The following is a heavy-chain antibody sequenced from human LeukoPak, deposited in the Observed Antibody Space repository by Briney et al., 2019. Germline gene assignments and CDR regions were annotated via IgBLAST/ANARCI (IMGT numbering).Heavy chain of an antibody. V-gene: IGHV3-48*04. D-gene: IGHD6-13*01. J-gene: IGHJ6*03. Sequence: GGSLRLSCAASGFTFSSYSMNWVRQAPGKGLEWVSYISSSSSTIYYADSVKGRFTISRDNAKNSLYLQMNSLRAEDTALYYCARDSSSWFHYYYMDVWGKGTTVTVSS. CDR3: ARDSSSWFHYYYMDV. CDR1: GFTFSSYS. CDR2: ISSSSSTI.